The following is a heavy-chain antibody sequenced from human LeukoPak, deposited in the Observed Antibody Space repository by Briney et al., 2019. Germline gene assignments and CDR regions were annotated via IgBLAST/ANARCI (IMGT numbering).Heavy chain of an antibody. J-gene: IGHJ6*02. CDR3: ARGGRKLYYYYGMDV. CDR2: IYTRGST. CDR1: GASISSYY. D-gene: IGHD1-7*01. V-gene: IGHV4-4*07. Sequence: KPSETLSLTCTVSGASISSYYWSWIRQPAGKGLEWIGRIYTRGSTNYNPSLRSRVAMSVDTSKNQFSLKLSSVTAADTAVYYCARGGRKLYYYYGMDVWGQGTTVTVSS.